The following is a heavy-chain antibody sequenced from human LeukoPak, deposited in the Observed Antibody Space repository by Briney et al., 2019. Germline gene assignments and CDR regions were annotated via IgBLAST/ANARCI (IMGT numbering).Heavy chain of an antibody. Sequence: SETLSLTCTVFGGSISRSIYYWGWIRQPPGKGLEWIGSIYYSGSAYYNPSLKSRVTISVDTSKNQFSLKLSSVTAADTAVYYCARRKFLTGYTSWYYPSGQGTLGTVSS. D-gene: IGHD3-9*01. CDR1: GGSISRSIYY. CDR2: IYYSGSA. V-gene: IGHV4-39*01. J-gene: IGHJ5*02. CDR3: ARRKFLTGYTSWYYP.